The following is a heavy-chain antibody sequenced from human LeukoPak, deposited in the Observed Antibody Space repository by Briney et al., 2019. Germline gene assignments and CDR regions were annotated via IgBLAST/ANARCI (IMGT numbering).Heavy chain of an antibody. J-gene: IGHJ4*02. D-gene: IGHD6-19*01. CDR3: AKLGRVSVALYHFDY. CDR2: IRHDGTDK. Sequence: GGSLRLSCAASGFNFRSYGMHWVRQVPGKGLEWVVFIRHDGTDKYYADSVKGRFTISRDNSDETLYLQMSSLRVDDTAVYYCAKLGRVSVALYHFDYWGQGALVTVSS. CDR1: GFNFRSYG. V-gene: IGHV3-30*02.